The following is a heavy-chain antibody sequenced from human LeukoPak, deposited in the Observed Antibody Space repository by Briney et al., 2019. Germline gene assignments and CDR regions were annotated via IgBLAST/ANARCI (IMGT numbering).Heavy chain of an antibody. CDR1: GFTFSRYG. Sequence: GGSLRLSCAASGFTFSRYGMHWVRQAPGKGLEWVAHVHFHGTNKYYVDSVKGRFTISRDNSKNTMYLQINSLRAEDTAVYYCAKANDYGDYGPSDYWGQGTLVTVSS. D-gene: IGHD4-17*01. V-gene: IGHV3-30*02. CDR2: VHFHGTNK. J-gene: IGHJ4*02. CDR3: AKANDYGDYGPSDY.